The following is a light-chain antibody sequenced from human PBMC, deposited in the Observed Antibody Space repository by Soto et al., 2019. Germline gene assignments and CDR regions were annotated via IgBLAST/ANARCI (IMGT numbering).Light chain of an antibody. V-gene: IGLV2-23*02. CDR3: CSSAGSRAYVI. CDR1: SSDVGNYNL. J-gene: IGLJ2*01. Sequence: QSALTQPASVSGSPGQSITISCTGTSSDVGNYNLVSWYQHHPGKAPKLMIYEVNKRPSGVSNHFSGSKSGNTASLTISGLQAEDEAEYYCCSSAGSRAYVIFGGGTKLTVL. CDR2: EVN.